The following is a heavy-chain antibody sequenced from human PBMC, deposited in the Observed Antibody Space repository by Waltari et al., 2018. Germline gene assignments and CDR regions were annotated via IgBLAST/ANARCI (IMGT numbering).Heavy chain of an antibody. CDR3: ARLRYYYDSSGTY. D-gene: IGHD3-22*01. V-gene: IGHV4-39*01. CDR1: GGSISSSSYY. J-gene: IGHJ4*02. Sequence: QLQLQESGPGLVKPSETLSLTCTVSGGSISSSSYYWGWIRQPPGKGLEWIGSIYYSGSTYYNPYLKSRVTRSVDTSRNQFSLKLSSVTAADTAVYYCARLRYYYDSSGTYWGQGTLVTVSS. CDR2: IYYSGST.